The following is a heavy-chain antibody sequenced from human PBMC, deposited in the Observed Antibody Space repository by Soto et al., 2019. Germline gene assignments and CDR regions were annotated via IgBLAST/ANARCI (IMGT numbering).Heavy chain of an antibody. CDR3: ARAFRGYYDGPPYGIDV. J-gene: IGHJ6*04. D-gene: IGHD3-22*01. V-gene: IGHV3-30-3*01. CDR2: ISYDGSNK. CDR1: GFTFRSYA. Sequence: PXGALALSCTASGFTFRSYAEHWVRHAPGKGLEWVAVISYDGSNKYYADSVKGRFTISRDNSKNTLYLQMKSLRAEDTAVDYWARAFRGYYDGPPYGIDVWGKGTKVTVSS.